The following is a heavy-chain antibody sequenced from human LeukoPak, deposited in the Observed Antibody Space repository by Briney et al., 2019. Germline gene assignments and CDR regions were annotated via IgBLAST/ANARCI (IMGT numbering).Heavy chain of an antibody. D-gene: IGHD2-2*03. V-gene: IGHV3-30*02. Sequence: HPGGSLRLSCAASGFTFSSYEMNWVRRAPGKGLEWMTFIRFDGSEKYYADSVKGRFTISRDYSKNTLFLQMSSLRPEDTAVYYCALGKNFGYHYFDFWGQGALVTVSS. CDR2: IRFDGSEK. CDR3: ALGKNFGYHYFDF. J-gene: IGHJ4*02. CDR1: GFTFSSYE.